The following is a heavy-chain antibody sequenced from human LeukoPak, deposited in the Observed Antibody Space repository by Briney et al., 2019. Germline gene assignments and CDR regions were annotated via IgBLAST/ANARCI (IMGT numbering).Heavy chain of an antibody. V-gene: IGHV4-31*03. CDR1: GGSISSGGYY. Sequence: SETLSLTCTVSGGSISSGGYYWSWIRQHPGKGLEWIGYIYYSGSTYYNPSLKSRVTISVDTSKNQFSLKLSSVTAADTAVYYCARDEGGYCSGGSCYPDSYGMDVWGQGTTVTVSS. J-gene: IGHJ6*02. D-gene: IGHD2-15*01. CDR3: ARDEGGYCSGGSCYPDSYGMDV. CDR2: IYYSGST.